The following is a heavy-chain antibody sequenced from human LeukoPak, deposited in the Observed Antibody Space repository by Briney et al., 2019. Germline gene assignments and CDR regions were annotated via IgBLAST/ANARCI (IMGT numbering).Heavy chain of an antibody. CDR3: ARRRITMIVVVRDDAFDI. J-gene: IGHJ3*02. Sequence: ASVKVSCKASGYTFTSYGISWVRQAPGQGLEWMGWISAYNGNTNYAQKLQGRVIMTTDTSTSTAYMELRSLRSDDTAVYYCARRRITMIVVVRDDAFDIWGQGTMVTVSS. D-gene: IGHD3-22*01. V-gene: IGHV1-18*01. CDR1: GYTFTSYG. CDR2: ISAYNGNT.